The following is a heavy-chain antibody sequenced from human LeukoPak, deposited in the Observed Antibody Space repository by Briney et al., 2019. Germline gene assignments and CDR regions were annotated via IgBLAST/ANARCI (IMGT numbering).Heavy chain of an antibody. V-gene: IGHV3-23*01. CDR3: AKEWFGELLYRYFDY. CDR1: GFTFSSYA. Sequence: PGGSLRLSCAAPGFTFSSYAMSWVHQAPGKGLEWVSAISGSGGSTYYADSVKGRFTISRDNSRNTLYLQMNSLRAEDTAVYHCAKEWFGELLYRYFDYWGQGTLVTVSS. D-gene: IGHD3-10*01. CDR2: ISGSGGST. J-gene: IGHJ4*02.